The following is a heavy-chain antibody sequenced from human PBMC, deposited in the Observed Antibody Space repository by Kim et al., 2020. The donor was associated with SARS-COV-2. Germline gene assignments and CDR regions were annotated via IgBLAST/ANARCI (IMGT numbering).Heavy chain of an antibody. CDR3: ARTPKYCSSTSCYAWFDP. Sequence: ASVKVSCKASGYTFTSYDINWVRQATGQGLEWMGWMNPNSGNTGYAQKFQGRVTMTRNTSISTAYMELSSLRSEDTAVYYCARTPKYCSSTSCYAWFDPWGQGTLVTVSS. V-gene: IGHV1-8*01. CDR1: GYTFTSYD. D-gene: IGHD2-2*01. J-gene: IGHJ5*02. CDR2: MNPNSGNT.